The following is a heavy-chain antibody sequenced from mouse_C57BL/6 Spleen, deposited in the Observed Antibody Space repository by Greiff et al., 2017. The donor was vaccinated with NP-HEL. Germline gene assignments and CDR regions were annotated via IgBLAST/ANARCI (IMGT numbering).Heavy chain of an antibody. CDR3: AGEGDKLGQEYYFDY. V-gene: IGHV1-62-2*01. CDR2: FYPGSGSI. J-gene: IGHJ2*01. CDR1: GYTFTEYT. Sequence: VQLQQSGAELVKPGASVKLSCKASGYTFTEYTIHWVKQRSGQGLEWIGWFYPGSGSIKYNEKFKDKATLTADKSSSTVYMELSRLTSEDSAVYFGAGEGDKLGQEYYFDYWGQGTTLTVSA. D-gene: IGHD4-1*01.